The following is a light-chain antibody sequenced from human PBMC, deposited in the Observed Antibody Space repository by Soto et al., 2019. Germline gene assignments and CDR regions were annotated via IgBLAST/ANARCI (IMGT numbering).Light chain of an antibody. CDR2: EVS. CDR1: SSDVGSYNR. CDR3: SSYTSSSTLYV. V-gene: IGLV2-18*02. J-gene: IGLJ1*01. Sequence: QSALTQPPSVSGSPGQSVTISCTGTSSDVGSYNRVSWYQQPPGTAPKLMIYEVSNRPSGVPDRFSGSKSGNTASLTISGLQADDEADYYCSSYTSSSTLYVFGTGTKVPS.